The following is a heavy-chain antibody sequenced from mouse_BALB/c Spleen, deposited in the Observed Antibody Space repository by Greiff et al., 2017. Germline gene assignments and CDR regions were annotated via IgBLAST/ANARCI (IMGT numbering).Heavy chain of an antibody. Sequence: VMLVESGAELARPGASVKLSCKASGYTFTSYWMQWVKQRPGQGLEWIGAIYPGDGDTRYTQKFKGKATLTADKSSSTAYMQLSSLASEDSAVYYCARGNGNPYWYFDVWGAGTTVTVSS. V-gene: IGHV1-87*01. CDR2: IYPGDGDT. J-gene: IGHJ1*01. CDR3: ARGNGNPYWYFDV. D-gene: IGHD2-1*01. CDR1: GYTFTSYW.